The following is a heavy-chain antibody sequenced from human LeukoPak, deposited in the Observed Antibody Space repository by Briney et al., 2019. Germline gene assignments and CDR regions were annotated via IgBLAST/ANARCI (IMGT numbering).Heavy chain of an antibody. CDR3: AKDRSIAVAGTLGMDV. J-gene: IGHJ6*02. V-gene: IGHV3-23*01. CDR1: GFTFSSYA. CDR2: ISGSGGST. Sequence: GGSLRLSCAASGFTFSSYAMSWVRQAPGKGLEWVSAISGSGGSTYYADSVKGRFTISRDNSKNTLYLQMNSLRAEDTAVYYCAKDRSIAVAGTLGMDVWCQGTTVTVSS. D-gene: IGHD6-19*01.